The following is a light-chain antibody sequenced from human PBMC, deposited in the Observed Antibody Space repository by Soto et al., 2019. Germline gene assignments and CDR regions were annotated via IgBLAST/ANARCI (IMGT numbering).Light chain of an antibody. Sequence: QSVLTQPPSMSGAPGQRVTISCSGSGSNIGAGYDVHWYQQFPGTAPKVLIYANSNRPSGVPDRFSGSKSGTSAYLAITGLQPEDEANYYCQSFDSSLSASIFGGGTKLTVL. CDR2: ANS. CDR3: QSFDSSLSASI. J-gene: IGLJ2*01. CDR1: GSNIGAGYD. V-gene: IGLV1-40*01.